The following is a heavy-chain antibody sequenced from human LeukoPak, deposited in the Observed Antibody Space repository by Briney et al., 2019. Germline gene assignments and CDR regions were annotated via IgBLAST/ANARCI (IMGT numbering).Heavy chain of an antibody. CDR3: AREPRDQPLPLSV. CDR1: GFTFTSYS. CDR2: ISSSSSTI. J-gene: IGHJ4*02. D-gene: IGHD2-2*01. Sequence: GGSLRLSCAASGFTFTSYSMNWVRQAPGKGLEWLSYISSSSSTIYYADSVKGRFTTSRDNAKNSLYLQMNSLRDEDTAVYYCAREPRDQPLPLSVWGQGTLVTVSS. V-gene: IGHV3-48*02.